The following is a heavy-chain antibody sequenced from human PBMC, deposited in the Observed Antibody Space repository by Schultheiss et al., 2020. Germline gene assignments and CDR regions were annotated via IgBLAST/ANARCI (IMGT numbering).Heavy chain of an antibody. CDR3: AGGENYGMDV. V-gene: IGHV4-34*01. CDR1: GGSFSGYY. Sequence: SATLSLTCAVYGGSFSGYYWSWIRQPPGKGLEWIGEINHSGSTNYNPSLKSRVTISVDTSKNQFSLKLSSVTAADTAVYYCAGGENYGMDVWGQGTTVTGSS. CDR2: INHSGST. J-gene: IGHJ6*02.